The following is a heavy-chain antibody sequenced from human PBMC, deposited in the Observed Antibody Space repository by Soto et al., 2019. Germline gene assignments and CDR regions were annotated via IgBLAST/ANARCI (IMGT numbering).Heavy chain of an antibody. V-gene: IGHV4-59*01. J-gene: IGHJ5*02. CDR3: ARVHLSSGWYTWFDP. CDR1: GGSIKTYY. Sequence: LSLTCTVSGGSIKTYYWSWIRQPPGKGLEWIGYIYYSGSTSYNPSLKSRVTISVDMSKNQFSLNLSSVTAADTAVYYCARVHLSSGWYTWFDPWGLGTLVTVSS. D-gene: IGHD6-19*01. CDR2: IYYSGST.